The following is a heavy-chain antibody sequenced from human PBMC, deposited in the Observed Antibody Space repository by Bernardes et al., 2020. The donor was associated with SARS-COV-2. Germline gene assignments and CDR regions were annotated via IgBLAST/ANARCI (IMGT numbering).Heavy chain of an antibody. CDR2: ISYDGSNK. V-gene: IGHV3-30*14. CDR3: ATAPHYYYGLDV. CDR1: GFTFSSYA. J-gene: IGHJ6*02. Sequence: GGSLRLSCAASGFTFSSYAMHWVRQAPGKGLEWVAVISYDGSNKYYADSVKGRFTVSRDNSKNTLFLQMSDLRAEDTAIYYCATAPHYYYGLDVWGQGTTVTVSS.